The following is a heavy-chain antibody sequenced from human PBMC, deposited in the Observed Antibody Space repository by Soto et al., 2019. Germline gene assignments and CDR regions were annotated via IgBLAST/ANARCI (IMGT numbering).Heavy chain of an antibody. V-gene: IGHV1-18*01. CDR2: ISAYNGNT. CDR3: ARGGSASDFDR. Sequence: GASVKVSCKTSGFTFTNYGINWVRQAPGQGLEWMGWISAYNGNTNYAQKFQGRVTVTTDTSTTTAYMELRSLRSDDTAVYYCARGGSASDFDRWGQGTLVTVSP. J-gene: IGHJ4*02. CDR1: GFTFTNYG. D-gene: IGHD6-6*01.